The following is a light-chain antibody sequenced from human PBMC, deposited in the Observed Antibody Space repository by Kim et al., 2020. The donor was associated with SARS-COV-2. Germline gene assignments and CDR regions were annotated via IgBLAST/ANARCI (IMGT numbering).Light chain of an antibody. Sequence: SSELTKDPAVSVALGQTVRLTCQGDSLRNYYATWYQQRPGQAPVLVLYGKYNRPSGIPDRFSGSASGNTASLTITGAQAEDEADYYCNCRDSSGDHVVFGGGTQLTVL. CDR1: SLRNYY. CDR2: GKY. CDR3: NCRDSSGDHVV. J-gene: IGLJ3*02. V-gene: IGLV3-19*01.